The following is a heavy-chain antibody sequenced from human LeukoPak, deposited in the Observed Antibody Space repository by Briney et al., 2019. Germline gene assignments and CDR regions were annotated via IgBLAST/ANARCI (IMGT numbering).Heavy chain of an antibody. CDR3: HVVPAAIIPDPHYYFDY. Sequence: SQTLSLTCTVSGGSISSGDYYWSWLRQPPGKGREWIGYIYYSGSTYYNPSLKSRVTISVDTSKNQFSLKLSSVTAADTAVYYCHVVPAAIIPDPHYYFDYWGQGTLVTVSS. J-gene: IGHJ4*02. D-gene: IGHD2-2*02. CDR1: GGSISSGDYY. CDR2: IYYSGST. V-gene: IGHV4-30-4*08.